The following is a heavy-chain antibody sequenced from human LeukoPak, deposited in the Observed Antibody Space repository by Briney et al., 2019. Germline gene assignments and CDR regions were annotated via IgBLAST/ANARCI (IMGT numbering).Heavy chain of an antibody. CDR1: GYTFTSYY. D-gene: IGHD1-26*01. Sequence: ASVKVSCKASGYTFTSYYMHWVRQAPGQGLEWMGWISAYNGNTNYAQKLQGRVTMTTDTSTSTAYMELRSLRSDDTAVYYCARDKAGATVYWGQGTLVTVSS. V-gene: IGHV1-18*04. J-gene: IGHJ4*02. CDR3: ARDKAGATVY. CDR2: ISAYNGNT.